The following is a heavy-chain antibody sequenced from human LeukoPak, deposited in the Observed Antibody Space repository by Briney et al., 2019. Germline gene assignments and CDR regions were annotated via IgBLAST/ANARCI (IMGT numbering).Heavy chain of an antibody. V-gene: IGHV3-21*01. J-gene: IGHJ5*02. CDR2: ISSSSSYI. Sequence: PGGSLRHSCAASGFTFSSYSMNWVRQAPGKGLEWVSSISSSSSYIYYADSVKGRFTISRDNAKNSLYLQMNSLRAEDTAVYYCARDGGSYFWFDPWGQGTLVTVSS. CDR3: ARDGGSYFWFDP. CDR1: GFTFSSYS. D-gene: IGHD1-26*01.